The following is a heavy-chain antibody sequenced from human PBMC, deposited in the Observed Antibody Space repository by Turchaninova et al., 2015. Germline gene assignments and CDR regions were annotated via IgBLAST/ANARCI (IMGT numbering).Heavy chain of an antibody. J-gene: IGHJ3*02. Sequence: QVTLKESGPALVKPTQTLTLTCTFSGFSLSTSGMRVSWIRQPPGKALEWLARIDWDDDKFYSTSLKTRLTISKDTSKNQGVLTMTTVDPMDTATYYCARTITIFGVLTKGTDAFDIWGPGTMVTVSS. D-gene: IGHD3-3*01. CDR1: GFSLSTSGMR. CDR2: IDWDDDK. V-gene: IGHV2-70*04. CDR3: ARTITIFGVLTKGTDAFDI.